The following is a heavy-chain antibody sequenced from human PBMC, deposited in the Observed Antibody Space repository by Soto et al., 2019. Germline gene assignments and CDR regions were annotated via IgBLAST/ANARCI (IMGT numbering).Heavy chain of an antibody. CDR3: ATSIRFGEPY. Sequence: GGSLRLSCATFGLTFSTYSMNWVRQAPGKGLEWVSSISSSSSYIYYADSVKGRFTISRDNAKNSLYLQMNSLRAEDTAVYYCATSIRFGEPYWGQGTLVTVSS. D-gene: IGHD3-10*01. CDR2: ISSSSSYI. V-gene: IGHV3-21*01. J-gene: IGHJ4*02. CDR1: GLTFSTYS.